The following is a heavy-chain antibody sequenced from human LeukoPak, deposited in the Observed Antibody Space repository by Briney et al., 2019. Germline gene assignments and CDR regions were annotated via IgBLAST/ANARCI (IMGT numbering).Heavy chain of an antibody. CDR3: ARDKAQWELAY. D-gene: IGHD1-26*01. CDR2: IYASGTT. Sequence: SGGSLRLSCAASGFTFSSSYMSWVRQAPGKGLEWVSVIYASGTTYYSDSVRARFTLSRDNSKNTLFLQMNSLRAEDTAVYYCARDKAQWELAYWGQGTLVTVSS. CDR1: GFTFSSSY. V-gene: IGHV3-66*01. J-gene: IGHJ4*02.